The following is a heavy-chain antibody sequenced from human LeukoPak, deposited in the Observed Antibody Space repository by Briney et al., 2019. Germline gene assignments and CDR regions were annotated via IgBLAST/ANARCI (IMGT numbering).Heavy chain of an antibody. Sequence: SETLSLTCTVSGGSISSYYWSWIRQPAGKGLEWIGRIYTSGSTNYNPSLKSRVTMSVDTSKNQFSLKLSSVTAADTAVYYCARDLYSSGWYYFDYWGQGTLVTVSS. J-gene: IGHJ4*02. D-gene: IGHD6-19*01. CDR2: IYTSGST. CDR1: GGSISSYY. V-gene: IGHV4-4*07. CDR3: ARDLYSSGWYYFDY.